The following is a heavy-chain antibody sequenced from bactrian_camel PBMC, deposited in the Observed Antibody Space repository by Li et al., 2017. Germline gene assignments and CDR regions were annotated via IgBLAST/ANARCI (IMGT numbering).Heavy chain of an antibody. D-gene: IGHD6*01. J-gene: IGHJ4*01. CDR2: IHRDGRT. V-gene: IGHV3S53*01. CDR1: GDSQNTAY. Sequence: HVQLVESGGGSVEAGGSLRLSCTYSGDSQNTAYMAWFRQFPGKDREGVAAIHRDGRTKYGDRVKGRFTISKDNSERILYLQMDSLKPEDTAMYYCAAHNSWYVGQDDALDPSRYRDWGQGTQVTVS. CDR3: AAHNSWYVGQDDALDPSRYRD.